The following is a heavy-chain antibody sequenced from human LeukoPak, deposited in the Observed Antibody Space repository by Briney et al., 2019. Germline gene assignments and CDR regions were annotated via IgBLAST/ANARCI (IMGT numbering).Heavy chain of an antibody. CDR1: GFAFSSYA. Sequence: PGGSLRLSCAVSGFAFSSYAMSWVHQAPGKGLEWVSGISVSGGTTYYAESVKGRFTISRDNSKNTLYLQMNSLRAEDTAVYYCAKGSYCDYWGQGTLVTVSS. CDR2: ISVSGGTT. CDR3: AKGSYCDY. J-gene: IGHJ4*02. V-gene: IGHV3-23*01.